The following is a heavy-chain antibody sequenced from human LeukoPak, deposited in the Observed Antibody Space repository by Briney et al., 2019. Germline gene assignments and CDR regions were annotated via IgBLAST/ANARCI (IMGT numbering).Heavy chain of an antibody. V-gene: IGHV4-59*12. Sequence: KSSETLSLTCIVSGGSISHYYWNWIRQPPGKGLEWIGYIYYSGTTNYNPSLKSRVTISVDTSKNQFSLKLSSVTAADTAAYYCARDLSPFSMVRGVIIPYYYYYMDVWGKGTTVTISS. CDR3: ARDLSPFSMVRGVIIPYYYYYMDV. CDR2: IYYSGTT. CDR1: GGSISHYY. D-gene: IGHD3-10*01. J-gene: IGHJ6*03.